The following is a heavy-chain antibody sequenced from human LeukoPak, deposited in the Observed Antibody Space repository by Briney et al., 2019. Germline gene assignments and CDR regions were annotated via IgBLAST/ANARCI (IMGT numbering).Heavy chain of an antibody. V-gene: IGHV3-74*01. CDR2: IKSDGSST. CDR1: GFTFSDYW. J-gene: IGHJ3*02. Sequence: GGSLRLSCAASGFTFSDYWMHWVRQAPGKGLVWVSRIKSDGSSTSYADSVKGRFTITRDSAKNTLYLQMNSLRAEDTAVYYCARDPRAWSGSAHAFDIWGQGAMVTVSS. D-gene: IGHD1-26*01. CDR3: ARDPRAWSGSAHAFDI.